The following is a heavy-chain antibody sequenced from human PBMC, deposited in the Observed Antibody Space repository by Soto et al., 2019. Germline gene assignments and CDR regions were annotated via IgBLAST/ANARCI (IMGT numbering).Heavy chain of an antibody. CDR1: GGSVNSIAYY. J-gene: IGHJ4*02. CDR2: LYYSGTT. CDR3: ARQWRKTGTTFPSTAIDN. D-gene: IGHD1-1*01. Sequence: QLQLQESGPGLVKPSETLSLSCTVSGGSVNSIAYYWGWIRQSPGKGLEWIGTLYYSGTTYYNPSLKSRITISIDTSKNQFSLKLTSVTAADTAVYYCARQWRKTGTTFPSTAIDNWGQGTLVTVSS. V-gene: IGHV4-39*01.